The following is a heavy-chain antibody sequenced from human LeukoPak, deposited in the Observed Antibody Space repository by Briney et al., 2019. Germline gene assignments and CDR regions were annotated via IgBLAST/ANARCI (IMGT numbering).Heavy chain of an antibody. J-gene: IGHJ4*02. CDR2: IYYSGST. Sequence: PSETLSLTCTVSGGSISSGGYYWSWIRQYPGKGLEWIGYIYYSGSTYYNPSLKSRVTISVDTSKNQFSLKLSSVTAADTAVYYCARAPKATSFDYWGQGTLVTVSS. V-gene: IGHV4-31*03. CDR1: GGSISSGGYY. CDR3: ARAPKATSFDY.